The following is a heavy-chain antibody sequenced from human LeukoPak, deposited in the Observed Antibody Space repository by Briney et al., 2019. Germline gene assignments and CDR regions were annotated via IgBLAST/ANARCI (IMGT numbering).Heavy chain of an antibody. CDR1: GGSISSGSYY. V-gene: IGHV4-61*02. D-gene: IGHD3-22*01. Sequence: SETLSLTCTVSGGSISSGSYYWSWIRQPAGKGLEWIGRIYTSGSTNYNPSLKSRVTISVDTSKNQFSLKLSSVTAADTAVYYCARDSRDDSSGYYYVGYYYYYMDVWGKGTTVTISS. J-gene: IGHJ6*03. CDR3: ARDSRDDSSGYYYVGYYYYYMDV. CDR2: IYTSGST.